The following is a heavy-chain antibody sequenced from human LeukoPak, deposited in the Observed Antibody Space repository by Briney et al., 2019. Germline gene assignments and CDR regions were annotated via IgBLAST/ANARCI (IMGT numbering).Heavy chain of an antibody. Sequence: SETLSLTCTVSGYSISSGYYWGWIRQPPGKGLEWVGNIYHTGSTYYNPSLKSRVTISLDTSKNQFSLKLSSVTAADTAVYYCARDADCGGDCFSFDYWGQGTLVTVSS. J-gene: IGHJ4*02. D-gene: IGHD2-21*02. CDR3: ARDADCGGDCFSFDY. V-gene: IGHV4-38-2*02. CDR1: GYSISSGYY. CDR2: IYHTGST.